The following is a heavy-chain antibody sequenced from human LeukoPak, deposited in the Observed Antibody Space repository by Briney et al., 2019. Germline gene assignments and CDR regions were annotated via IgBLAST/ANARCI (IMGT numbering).Heavy chain of an antibody. CDR1: GFTFSSYA. Sequence: GGSLRLSCAASGFTFSSYAMHWVRQAPGKGLEWVTVISYDGSKKYYADSVKGRFTISRDNSKNTLYLQMNSLRAEDTAVYYCAKDASPHDILTGYYYLLDYFDYWGQGTLVTVSS. CDR2: ISYDGSKK. CDR3: AKDASPHDILTGYYYLLDYFDY. D-gene: IGHD3-9*01. V-gene: IGHV3-30*04. J-gene: IGHJ4*02.